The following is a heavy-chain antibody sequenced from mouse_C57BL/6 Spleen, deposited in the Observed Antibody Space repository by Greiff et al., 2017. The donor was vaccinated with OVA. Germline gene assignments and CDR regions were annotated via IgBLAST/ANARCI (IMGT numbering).Heavy chain of an antibody. D-gene: IGHD2-5*01. V-gene: IGHV1-9*01. J-gene: IGHJ4*01. CDR3: ARGSYYSNYEDYYAMDY. CDR2: ILPGSGST. CDR1: GYTFTGYW. Sequence: QVQLQQSGAELMKPGASVKLSCKATGYTFTGYWIEWVKQRPGHGLEWIGEILPGSGSTNYNEKFKGKATFTADKSSNTAYMQLSSLTTEDSAIYYCARGSYYSNYEDYYAMDYWGQGTSVTVSS.